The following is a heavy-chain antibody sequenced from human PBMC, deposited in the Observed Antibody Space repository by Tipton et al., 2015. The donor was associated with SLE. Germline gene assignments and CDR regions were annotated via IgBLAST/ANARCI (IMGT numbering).Heavy chain of an antibody. V-gene: IGHV4-61*01. Sequence: TLSLTCAVSGYSISSGYYWSWIRQPPGKGLEWIGYIYYSGSTNYNPSLKSRVTISVDTSKNQFSLKLSSVTAADTAVYYCAREGRYGSGSYYLDIWGQGTMVTVSS. CDR1: GYSISSGYY. J-gene: IGHJ3*02. CDR2: IYYSGST. D-gene: IGHD3-10*01. CDR3: AREGRYGSGSYYLDI.